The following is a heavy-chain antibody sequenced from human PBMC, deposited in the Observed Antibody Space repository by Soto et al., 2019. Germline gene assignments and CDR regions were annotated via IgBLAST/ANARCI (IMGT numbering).Heavy chain of an antibody. D-gene: IGHD5-12*01. Sequence: SETLSLTCAVSGGSISSGGYSWSWIRQPPGKGLEWIGYIYHSGSTYYNPSLKSRVTISVDRSKNQFSLKLSSVTAADTAVYYCARDRGYDWSFDYWGQGTLVTVSS. CDR1: GGSISSGGYS. CDR3: ARDRGYDWSFDY. CDR2: IYHSGST. V-gene: IGHV4-30-2*01. J-gene: IGHJ4*02.